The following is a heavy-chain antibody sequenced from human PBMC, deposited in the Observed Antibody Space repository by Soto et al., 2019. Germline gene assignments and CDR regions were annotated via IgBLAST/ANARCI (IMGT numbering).Heavy chain of an antibody. D-gene: IGHD5-18*01. CDR2: IYSGGST. Sequence: GGSLRLSCAASGFTINSNYINWVRQVPGKGLEWVSVIYSGGSTSYADSVKGRFTISRDNSKNTLYLQMNSLRGEDTAVYYCARDRGYSYGHPLDYWGQGTLVTVSS. V-gene: IGHV3-53*01. J-gene: IGHJ4*02. CDR1: GFTINSNY. CDR3: ARDRGYSYGHPLDY.